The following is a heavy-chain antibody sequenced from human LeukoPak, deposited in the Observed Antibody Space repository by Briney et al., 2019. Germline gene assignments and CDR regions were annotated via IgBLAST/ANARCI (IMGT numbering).Heavy chain of an antibody. Sequence: GGSLRLSRAASGFTFSSHWMSWVRQAPGKGLEWVANIKADGSEKYFVDSVKGRFTISRDNAKHSLYLQMNSLIAEDTAVYYWARDHRGVFDYWGQGTLVTVSS. V-gene: IGHV3-7*01. J-gene: IGHJ4*02. CDR2: IKADGSEK. CDR3: ARDHRGVFDY. CDR1: GFTFSSHW. D-gene: IGHD3-10*01.